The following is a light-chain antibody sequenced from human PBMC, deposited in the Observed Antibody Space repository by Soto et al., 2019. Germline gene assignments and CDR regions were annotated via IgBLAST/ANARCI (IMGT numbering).Light chain of an antibody. Sequence: DIQMTQSPSSLSASVGDRVTITCQASQDISNYLHWYQQKPGKAPKLLIYDASNLETGVPSRFSGSGSGTDFTFTISSLQPEDIATYYCQQYDNLPPHTFGQGTKLEIK. J-gene: IGKJ2*01. V-gene: IGKV1-33*01. CDR2: DAS. CDR1: QDISNY. CDR3: QQYDNLPPHT.